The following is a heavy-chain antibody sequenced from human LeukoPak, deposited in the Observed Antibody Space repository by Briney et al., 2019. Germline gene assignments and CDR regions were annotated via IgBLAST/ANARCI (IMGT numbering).Heavy chain of an antibody. Sequence: GASVKVSCKASGYTFTSYYMHWVRQAPGQGLEWMGIINPSGGSTSYAQKFQGRVNMTRDTSTSTVYMELSSLRSEDTAVYYCARFPQKAHLTLGWYFDLWGRGTLVTVSS. CDR3: ARFPQKAHLTLGWYFDL. V-gene: IGHV1-46*01. CDR1: GYTFTSYY. CDR2: INPSGGST. J-gene: IGHJ2*01. D-gene: IGHD1-14*01.